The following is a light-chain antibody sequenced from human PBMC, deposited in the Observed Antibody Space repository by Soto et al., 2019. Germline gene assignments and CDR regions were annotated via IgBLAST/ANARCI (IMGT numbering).Light chain of an antibody. J-gene: IGKJ1*01. V-gene: IGKV3-20*01. CDR3: QQYVRSSPPT. CDR1: QSVSSSY. Sequence: ETVLTQSPGTLSLSPGERAALSCRSSQSVSSSYLAWYQQKPGQAPRLLIHGASSRATGIPDRFSGSGSGTDFTLTISRLEPEDFAVYYCQQYVRSSPPTFCQGISVDIK. CDR2: GAS.